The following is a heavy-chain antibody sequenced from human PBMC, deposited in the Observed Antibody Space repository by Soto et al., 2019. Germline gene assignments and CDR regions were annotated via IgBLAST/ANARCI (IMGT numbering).Heavy chain of an antibody. CDR2: IYYSGST. V-gene: IGHV4-59*01. CDR3: ATGAGMVTIIGSYYYGMDV. CDR1: GGSISRYY. J-gene: IGHJ6*02. Sequence: PSETLSLTCTVSGGSISRYYWSWIRQPPGKGLEWIGYIYYSGSTNYNPSLKSRVTISVDTSKYQFSLKLSSVTAADTAVYYCATGAGMVTIIGSYYYGMDVWGQGTTVTVS. D-gene: IGHD5-18*01.